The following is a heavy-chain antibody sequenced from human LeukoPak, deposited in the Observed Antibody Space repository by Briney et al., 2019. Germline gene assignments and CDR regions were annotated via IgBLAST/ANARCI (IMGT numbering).Heavy chain of an antibody. D-gene: IGHD1-14*01. Sequence: SETLSLTSAVYAGSFSGYYWSWLPQPPGKGLEGSGEINRSGSTNYNPSLKRLVTISVHTSNKAFSLKLRSVTAADTAVYYCARWAGPTTDYWGQGTLVTVSS. CDR1: AGSFSGYY. J-gene: IGHJ4*02. V-gene: IGHV4-34*01. CDR3: ARWAGPTTDY. CDR2: INRSGST.